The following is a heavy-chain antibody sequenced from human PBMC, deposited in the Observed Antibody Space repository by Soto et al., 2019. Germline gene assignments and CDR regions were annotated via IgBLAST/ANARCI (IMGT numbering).Heavy chain of an antibody. V-gene: IGHV3-74*01. Sequence: VQLVESGGGLVQPGGSLKLSCAASGFTFSDYWMHWVRQAPGKGPVWVSRIKGDGSYTNYADSVKGRFTILRDNAKNTLYLQVNSLRAEDTAVYYCARLGSSNAFDVWGQGTRVTVSS. CDR2: IKGDGSYT. D-gene: IGHD1-26*01. CDR3: ARLGSSNAFDV. CDR1: GFTFSDYW. J-gene: IGHJ3*01.